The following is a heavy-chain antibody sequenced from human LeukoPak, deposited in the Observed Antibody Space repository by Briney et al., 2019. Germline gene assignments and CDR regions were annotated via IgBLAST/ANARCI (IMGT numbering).Heavy chain of an antibody. D-gene: IGHD5-18*01. CDR2: INHSGST. J-gene: IGHJ4*02. Sequence: PSETLSLTCAVYGGSFSGYYWSWIRQPPGKGLEWIGEINHSGSTNYNPSLKSRVTISVGTSKNQFSLKLSSATAADTAVYYCARDNTAMGHHDYWGQGTLVTVSS. V-gene: IGHV4-34*01. CDR3: ARDNTAMGHHDY. CDR1: GGSFSGYY.